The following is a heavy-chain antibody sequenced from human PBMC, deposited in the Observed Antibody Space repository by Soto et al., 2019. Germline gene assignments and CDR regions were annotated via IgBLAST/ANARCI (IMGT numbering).Heavy chain of an antibody. CDR1: EFTYSSYG. CDR3: AKGGDCTNGVCYYYYGMDV. J-gene: IGHJ6*02. Sequence: GGSLRLSGAASEFTYSSYGRIRVRQAPGKGLEWVAVVSYDGSNKYYADSVKGRFTISRDNSKNTLYLQMNSLRAEDTAVYYCAKGGDCTNGVCYYYYGMDVRGQGTTVTVSS. V-gene: IGHV3-30*18. CDR2: VSYDGSNK. D-gene: IGHD2-8*01.